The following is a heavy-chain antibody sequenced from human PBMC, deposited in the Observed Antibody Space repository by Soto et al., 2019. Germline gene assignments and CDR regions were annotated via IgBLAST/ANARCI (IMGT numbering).Heavy chain of an antibody. J-gene: IGHJ6*02. D-gene: IGHD6-19*01. V-gene: IGHV1-18*01. CDR2: ISAYNGNT. CDR3: ARDGDQWLALYYYYYYGMDV. Sequence: ASVKVSCKASGYTFTSYGISWVRQAPGQGLEWMGWISAYNGNTNYAQKLQGRVTMTTDTSTSTAYMELRSLRSDDTAVYYCARDGDQWLALYYYYYYGMDVWGQGTTVTVSS. CDR1: GYTFTSYG.